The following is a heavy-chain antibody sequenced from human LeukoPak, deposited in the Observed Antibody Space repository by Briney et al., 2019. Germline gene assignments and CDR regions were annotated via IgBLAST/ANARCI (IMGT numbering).Heavy chain of an antibody. Sequence: GGSLRLSCSASGVTFSSYVMHWVCQAPGKGLEYVSGISVDGASTYFADSAKGRFTISRDNYKNTLYVQMPSLRAGDTAVYYCVYQVQGVVEWGQGPLVTVSS. CDR3: VYQVQGVVE. J-gene: IGHJ4*02. D-gene: IGHD2-15*01. V-gene: IGHV3-64*05. CDR1: GVTFSSYV. CDR2: ISVDGAST.